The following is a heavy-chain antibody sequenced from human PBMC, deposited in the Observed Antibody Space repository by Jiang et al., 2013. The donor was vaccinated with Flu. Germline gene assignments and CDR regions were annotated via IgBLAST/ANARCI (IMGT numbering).Heavy chain of an antibody. CDR1: GGSINNYY. J-gene: IGHJ4*02. V-gene: IGHV4-59*01. CDR2: IYYSGST. D-gene: IGHD3-22*01. Sequence: GPGLVKPSETLSLTCTVSGGSINNYYWSWIRQPPGKGLEWIGYIYYSGSTNYNPSLKSRVTISVDTSKNQFSLKLSSVTAADTAVYYCARGGGRPTYYYDSSDYSTGALDYWGQGTLVTVSS. CDR3: ARGGGRPTYYYDSSDYSTGALDY.